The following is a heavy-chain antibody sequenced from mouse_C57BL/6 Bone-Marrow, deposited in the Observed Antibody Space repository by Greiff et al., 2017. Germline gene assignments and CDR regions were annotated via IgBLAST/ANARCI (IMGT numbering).Heavy chain of an antibody. J-gene: IGHJ3*01. CDR2: IWWDDDK. CDR3: ARIYDGDCRPWFAY. Sequence: ESGPGILQPSQTLSLTCSFSGFSLSTFGMGVGWIRQPSGQGLEWLAHIWWDDDKYYHPALKSRLTISKDTSKNQVFLKIANVDTADTATYYCARIYDGDCRPWFAYWGQGALVTVSA. V-gene: IGHV8-8*01. CDR1: GFSLSTFGMG. D-gene: IGHD2-3*01.